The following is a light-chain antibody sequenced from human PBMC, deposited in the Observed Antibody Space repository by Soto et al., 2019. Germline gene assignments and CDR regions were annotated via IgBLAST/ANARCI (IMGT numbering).Light chain of an antibody. J-gene: IGLJ3*02. Sequence: QSALTQPPYASGTPGQSVTISCTGSSRDVGAYEHVAWYQQYPGKAPKLMIYEVNNRPSGVSYRFSGSKSGNTASLTISGLQAEDEADYYCSSYTDRSTNTWVFGGGTKLTVL. CDR2: EVN. V-gene: IGLV2-14*01. CDR1: SRDVGAYEH. CDR3: SSYTDRSTNTWV.